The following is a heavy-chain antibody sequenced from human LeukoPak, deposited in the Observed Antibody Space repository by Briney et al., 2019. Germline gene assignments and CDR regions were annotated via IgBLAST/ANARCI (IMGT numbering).Heavy chain of an antibody. J-gene: IGHJ6*03. CDR2: INHSGST. CDR1: GGSFSGYY. D-gene: IGHD2-2*01. V-gene: IGHV4-34*01. Sequence: SETLSLTCAVYGGSFSGYYWSWIRQPPGKGLEWIGEINHSGSTNYNPSLKSRVTISVDTSKNQFSLRLSSVTAADTAVYYCARTRGVVPAAYPYYYYCMDVWGKGTTVTVSS. CDR3: ARTRGVVPAAYPYYYYCMDV.